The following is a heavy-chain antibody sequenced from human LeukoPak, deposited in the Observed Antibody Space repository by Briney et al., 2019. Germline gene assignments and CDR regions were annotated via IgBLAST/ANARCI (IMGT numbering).Heavy chain of an antibody. D-gene: IGHD1-7*01. J-gene: IGHJ4*02. CDR2: ISSSGSTI. CDR3: ARDSPITGTDDY. V-gene: IGHV3-48*04. CDR1: GFTFSSYG. Sequence: GGSLRLSCAASGFTFSSYGMHWVRQAPGKGLEWVSYISSSGSTIYYADSVKGRFTISRDNAKNSLYLQMNSLRAEDTAVYYCARDSPITGTDDYWGQGTLVTVSS.